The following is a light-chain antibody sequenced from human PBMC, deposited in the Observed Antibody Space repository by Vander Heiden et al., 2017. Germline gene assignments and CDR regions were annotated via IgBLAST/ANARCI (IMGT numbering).Light chain of an antibody. CDR2: DDS. CDR3: QVWDSSSDHPV. Sequence: SYVLTQPPSVSVAPGQTAGITCGGINIGCKSVHWYQQKPGQAPVLVVYDDSDRPSGIPGRCSGANSGNTATLTISRVEAGDEADYYCQVWDSSSDHPVFGGGTKLTVL. J-gene: IGLJ2*01. CDR1: NIGCKS. V-gene: IGLV3-21*02.